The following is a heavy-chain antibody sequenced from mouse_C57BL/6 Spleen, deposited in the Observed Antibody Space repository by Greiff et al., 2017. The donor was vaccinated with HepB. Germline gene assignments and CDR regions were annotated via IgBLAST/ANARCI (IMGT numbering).Heavy chain of an antibody. J-gene: IGHJ2*01. CDR2: ILPGSGST. D-gene: IGHD2-4*01. Sequence: VQLQQSGAELMKPGASVKLSCEATGYTFTGYWIEWVKQRPGHGLEWIGEILPGSGSTNYNEKFKGKATFTAKTSSNTAYMQLSSLTTEDSAIYYCARGYYEYDAGYYFDDWGQGTTLTVSS. CDR1: GYTFTGYW. V-gene: IGHV1-9*01. CDR3: ARGYYEYDAGYYFDD.